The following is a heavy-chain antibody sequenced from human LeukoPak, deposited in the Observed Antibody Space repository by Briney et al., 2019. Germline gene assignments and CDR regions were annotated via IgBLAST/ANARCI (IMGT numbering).Heavy chain of an antibody. CDR3: ARDLTVGAPPVY. V-gene: IGHV3-21*01. CDR2: ISSSSSYI. D-gene: IGHD1-26*01. J-gene: IGHJ4*02. CDR1: GFTFSSYS. Sequence: GGSLRLSCAASGFTFSSYSMNWVRQAPGKGLEWASSISSSSSYIYYADSVKGRFTISRDNAKNSLYLQMNSLRAEDTAVYYCARDLTVGAPPVYWGQGTLVTVSS.